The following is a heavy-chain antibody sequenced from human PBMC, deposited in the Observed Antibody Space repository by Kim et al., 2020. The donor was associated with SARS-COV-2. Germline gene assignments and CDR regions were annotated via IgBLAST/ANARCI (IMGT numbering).Heavy chain of an antibody. V-gene: IGHV6-1*01. J-gene: IGHJ6*02. CDR2: TYYRSKWYN. Sequence: SQTLSLTCAISGDSVASNSASWVWIRQSPSRGLEYLGRTYYRSKWYNDYAGSVKGRITINPDTSKNQFSLQLNSVTPEDMAVYYCARRATWKDGMDVRGQGTTVTVSS. D-gene: IGHD1-1*01. CDR3: ARRATWKDGMDV. CDR1: GDSVASNSAS.